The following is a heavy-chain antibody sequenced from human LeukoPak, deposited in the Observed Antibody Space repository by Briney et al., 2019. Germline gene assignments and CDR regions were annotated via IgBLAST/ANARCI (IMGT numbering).Heavy chain of an antibody. D-gene: IGHD2-2*01. V-gene: IGHV5-51*01. CDR1: AYTFTSYW. CDR3: ARRFAYSSRSTAFDI. J-gene: IGHJ3*02. Sequence: GESLKISCKDSAYTFTSYWFGWVRQTPGKGLEWMGIIQPRDSDTRYSPSFQGQVTISADKSISTAYLQWSSLKASDTAIYYCARRFAYSSRSTAFDIWGQGTMVTVSS. CDR2: IQPRDSDT.